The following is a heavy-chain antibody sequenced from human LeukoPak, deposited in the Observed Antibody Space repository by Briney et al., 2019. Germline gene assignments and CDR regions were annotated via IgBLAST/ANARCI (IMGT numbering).Heavy chain of an antibody. CDR2: VSYDGNED. D-gene: IGHD3-10*01. J-gene: IGHJ5*01. Sequence: GGSLRLSCAASGFPFNKYGMLWVRQAPGKGLDWLAVVSYDGNEDYYADSVKGRFTISKDSPPDTVNLQLRRLSPEDTAVYYCPKLRVGYGSGSYFPSALDSWGQGTLVIVSS. CDR3: PKLRVGYGSGSYFPSALDS. V-gene: IGHV3-30*18. CDR1: GFPFNKYG.